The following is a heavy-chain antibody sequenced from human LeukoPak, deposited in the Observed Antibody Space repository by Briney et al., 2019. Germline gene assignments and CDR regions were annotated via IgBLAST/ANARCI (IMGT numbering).Heavy chain of an antibody. Sequence: ASVKVPCKASGYTFPSYFMRWVRQAPGQGLEWMGIINPTGGSTTYAQKFQGRVTMTRDTSTSTVYMELSSLRSDDTAVYYCARTAARRFDYWGQGTLVTVSS. CDR1: GYTFPSYF. CDR3: ARTAARRFDY. D-gene: IGHD6-6*01. V-gene: IGHV1-46*01. CDR2: INPTGGST. J-gene: IGHJ4*02.